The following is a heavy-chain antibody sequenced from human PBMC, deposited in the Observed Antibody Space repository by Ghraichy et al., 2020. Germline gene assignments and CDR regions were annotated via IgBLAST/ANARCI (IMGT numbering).Heavy chain of an antibody. V-gene: IGHV3-30*04. CDR1: GFTFSSYA. J-gene: IGHJ4*02. D-gene: IGHD6-19*01. Sequence: GGSLRLSCAASGFTFSSYALHWVRQAPGTGLEWVAVISYDGSNEYYADSVRGRVTISRDNSKNTLSLQMNSLRVEDTAVYYCARDRGRIAVAAYFFDYWGQGTLVTVSS. CDR2: ISYDGSNE. CDR3: ARDRGRIAVAAYFFDY.